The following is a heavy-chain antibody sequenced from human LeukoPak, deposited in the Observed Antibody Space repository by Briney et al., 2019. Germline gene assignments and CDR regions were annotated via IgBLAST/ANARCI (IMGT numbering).Heavy chain of an antibody. V-gene: IGHV4-30-4*01. CDR2: IYYSGST. J-gene: IGHJ6*04. Sequence: PSQTLSLTCTVSGGSISSGDYYWSWLRQPPGRGLEWIGYIYYSGSTYYNPSLKSRVTISVDTSKNQFSLKLSSVTAADTAVYYCARDGPITMVRGKSYYYYGMDVWGKGTTVTVSS. CDR1: GGSISSGDYY. D-gene: IGHD3-10*01. CDR3: ARDGPITMVRGKSYYYYGMDV.